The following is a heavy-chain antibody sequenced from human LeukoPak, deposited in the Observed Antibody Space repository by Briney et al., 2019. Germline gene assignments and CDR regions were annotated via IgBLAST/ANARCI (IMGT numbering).Heavy chain of an antibody. CDR3: ALWSYYYYGLDV. CDR2: SRNKAKSHTT. Sequence: PGGSLRLSCAASGSTFSDRDMDWVRQAPGKGLEWVGRSRNKAKSHTTEYAASVKGRFTISRDNSNNSVWLQMNSLKTEDTAVYYCALWSYYYYGLDVWGQGTTVTVSS. CDR1: GSTFSDRD. J-gene: IGHJ6*02. V-gene: IGHV3-72*01. D-gene: IGHD3-10*01.